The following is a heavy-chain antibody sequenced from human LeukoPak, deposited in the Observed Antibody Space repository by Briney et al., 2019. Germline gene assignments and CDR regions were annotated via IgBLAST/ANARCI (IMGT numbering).Heavy chain of an antibody. J-gene: IGHJ4*02. CDR3: AKPTTAYCSSTSCYLCDY. Sequence: GGSLRLSCAASGFTFSSYAMSWVRQAPGKGLEWVSVISGGGGSTHYADSVKGRFTISRDNSKNTLHLQMNSLRAEDTAVYYCAKPTTAYCSSTSCYLCDYWGQGTLVTVSS. CDR1: GFTFSSYA. D-gene: IGHD2-2*01. V-gene: IGHV3-23*01. CDR2: ISGGGGST.